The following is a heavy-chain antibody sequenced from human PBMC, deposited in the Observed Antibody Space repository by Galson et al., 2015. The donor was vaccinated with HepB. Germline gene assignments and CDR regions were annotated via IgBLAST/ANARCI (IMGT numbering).Heavy chain of an antibody. D-gene: IGHD3-9*01. J-gene: IGHJ5*02. Sequence: SLRLSCAASGFTFSSYGMHWVRQAPGKGLEWVAVIWYDGSNKYYADSVKGRFTISRDNSKNTLYLQMNSLRAEDTAVYYCAREGDDILTGYPVDNWFDPWGQGTLVTVSS. CDR1: GFTFSSYG. CDR2: IWYDGSNK. V-gene: IGHV3-33*01. CDR3: AREGDDILTGYPVDNWFDP.